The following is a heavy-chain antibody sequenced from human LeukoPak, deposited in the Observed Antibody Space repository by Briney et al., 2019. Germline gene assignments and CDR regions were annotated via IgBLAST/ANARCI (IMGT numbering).Heavy chain of an antibody. D-gene: IGHD2-2*01. Sequence: PSETLSLTCTVSGGSISSYYWSWIRQPPGKGLDWIGYIYYSGSTNYNPSLKSRVTISVDTSKNQFSLKLSSVTAADTAVYYCARGGYCSSTSCYPPYYYGMDVWGQGTTDTVSS. CDR3: ARGGYCSSTSCYPPYYYGMDV. V-gene: IGHV4-59*01. CDR2: IYYSGST. J-gene: IGHJ6*02. CDR1: GGSISSYY.